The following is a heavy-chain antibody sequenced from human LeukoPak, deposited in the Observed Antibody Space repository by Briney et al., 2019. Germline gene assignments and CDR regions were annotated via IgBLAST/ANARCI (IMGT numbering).Heavy chain of an antibody. CDR1: GGSISSGGYY. CDR2: IYHSGST. Sequence: SETLSLTCTVSGGSISSGGYYWSWIRQPPGKGLEWIGYIYHSGSTYYDPSLKSRVTMSVDTSKNQFSLKLSSVTAADTAVYYCARFYEGGYFDYWGQGTLVTVSS. CDR3: ARFYEGGYFDY. J-gene: IGHJ4*02. D-gene: IGHD3-3*01. V-gene: IGHV4-30-2*01.